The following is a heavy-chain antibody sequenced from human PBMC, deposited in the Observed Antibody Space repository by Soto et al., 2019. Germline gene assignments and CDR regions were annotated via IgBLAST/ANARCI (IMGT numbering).Heavy chain of an antibody. CDR3: AYSSTPFDY. CDR1: GFTFSSYA. D-gene: IGHD6-13*01. J-gene: IGHJ4*02. CDR2: ISGSGGST. V-gene: IGHV3-23*01. Sequence: EVQLLESGGGLVQPGGSLRLSCAASGFTFSSYAMSWVRQAPGKGLEWVSAISGSGGSTYYADSVKGRFTISRDNAKNPLYLQMNSVRAEDMAVYYCAYSSTPFDYWGQGTLVTVSS.